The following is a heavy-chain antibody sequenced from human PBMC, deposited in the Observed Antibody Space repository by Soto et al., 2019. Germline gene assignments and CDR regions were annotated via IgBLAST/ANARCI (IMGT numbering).Heavy chain of an antibody. CDR1: GYTFTSYA. D-gene: IGHD3-3*02. CDR2: INAGNGNT. V-gene: IGHV1-3*01. Sequence: QVQLVQSGAEVKKPGASVKVSCKASGYTFTSYAMHWVRQAPGQRLEWMGWINAGNGNTKYSQKFQGRVTITRDTSASTAYMELSSLRSEDTAVYYCARDPHFWSGSAEGYNGFDPWGQGTLVTVSS. J-gene: IGHJ5*02. CDR3: ARDPHFWSGSAEGYNGFDP.